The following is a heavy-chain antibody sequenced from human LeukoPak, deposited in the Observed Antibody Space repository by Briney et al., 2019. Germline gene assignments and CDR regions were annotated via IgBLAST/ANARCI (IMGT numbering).Heavy chain of an antibody. CDR1: GYRFSPYW. CDR3: TRENYVPDS. Sequence: GGSLRLSCAASGYRFSPYWMSWVRQTPGKGLEWVASISDGGRATYYGDSVRGRFTISRDDARNSLFLHMNGLRADDTAVYYCTRENYVPDSWGQGTLVTVSS. J-gene: IGHJ5*02. CDR2: ISDGGRAT. D-gene: IGHD3-10*02. V-gene: IGHV3-7*03.